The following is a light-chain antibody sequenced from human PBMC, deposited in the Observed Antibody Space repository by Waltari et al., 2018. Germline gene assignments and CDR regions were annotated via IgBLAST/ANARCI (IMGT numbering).Light chain of an antibody. V-gene: IGKV3-11*01. Sequence: ELVLTQSPATLSLSPGERATLSFRASPSVGSSLAWYQQTPGLAPRLLIYDTFNTATGIPARFRGSGSGTDFTLTSSRLEPEDFAVYFCQQGRSWPPVTFGQGTRLEIK. CDR3: QQGRSWPPVT. CDR2: DTF. CDR1: PSVGSS. J-gene: IGKJ5*01.